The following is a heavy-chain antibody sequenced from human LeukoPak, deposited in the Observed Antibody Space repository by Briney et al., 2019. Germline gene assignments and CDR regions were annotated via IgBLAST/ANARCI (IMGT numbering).Heavy chain of an antibody. D-gene: IGHD4/OR15-4a*01. CDR1: GGSFSGYY. V-gene: IGHV4-34*01. Sequence: SETLSLTCAVYGGSFSGYYWSWIRQPPGKGLEWIGEINHRGSTNYNPSLKSRVTISVDTSKNQFSLKLSSVTAADTAVYYCARLRVLWWKIDYWGQGTLVTVSS. CDR3: ARLRVLWWKIDY. CDR2: INHRGST. J-gene: IGHJ4*02.